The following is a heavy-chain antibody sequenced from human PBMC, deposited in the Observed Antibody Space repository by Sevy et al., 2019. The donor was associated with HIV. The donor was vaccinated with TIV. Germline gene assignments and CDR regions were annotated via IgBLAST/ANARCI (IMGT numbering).Heavy chain of an antibody. V-gene: IGHV3-23*01. CDR2: IGGSGGRT. D-gene: IGHD2-15*01. CDR1: GFTFSSYA. CDR3: AKPLPAVRSQVFGFFDY. J-gene: IGHJ4*02. Sequence: GGSLRLSCAASGFTFSSYAMSWVRQAPGKGLEWVSAIGGSGGRTYYADSVKGRFTISRDNSKNTLYLQMNSLRAEDTAVYYCAKPLPAVRSQVFGFFDYWGQGTLVTVSS.